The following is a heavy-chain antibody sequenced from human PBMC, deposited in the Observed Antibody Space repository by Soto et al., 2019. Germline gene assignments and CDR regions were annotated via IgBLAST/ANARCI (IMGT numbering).Heavy chain of an antibody. CDR3: ARDLSTLFDI. Sequence: AGGSLRLSCAASGFTFSSYSMNWVRQAPGKGLEWVSSISSSSSYIYYADSVKGRFTISRDNAKNSLYLQMNSLRAEDTAVYYCARDLSTLFDIWGQGTMVTVSS. V-gene: IGHV3-21*01. CDR1: GFTFSSYS. J-gene: IGHJ3*02. D-gene: IGHD4-4*01. CDR2: ISSSSSYI.